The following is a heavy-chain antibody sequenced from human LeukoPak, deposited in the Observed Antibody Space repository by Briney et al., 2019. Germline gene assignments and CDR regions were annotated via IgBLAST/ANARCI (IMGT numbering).Heavy chain of an antibody. CDR3: ARDVTMVRGVTNYMDV. CDR1: GFTFSSYS. CDR2: VSSSSSYI. D-gene: IGHD3-10*01. V-gene: IGHV3-21*01. J-gene: IGHJ6*03. Sequence: GGSLRLSCAASGFTFSSYSMNWVRQAPGKGLEWVSSVSSSSSYIYYADSVKGRFTISRDNAKNSLYLQMNSLRAEDTAVYYCARDVTMVRGVTNYMDVWGKGTTVTVSS.